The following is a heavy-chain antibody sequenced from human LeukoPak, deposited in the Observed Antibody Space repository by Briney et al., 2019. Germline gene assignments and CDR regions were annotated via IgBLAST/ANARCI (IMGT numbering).Heavy chain of an antibody. V-gene: IGHV4-59*08. J-gene: IGHJ4*02. D-gene: IGHD6-6*01. CDR2: IFYTGTT. CDR3: AQKRSTGRPGPFDY. CDR1: GGSISSLY. Sequence: SETLSLTCTVSGGSISSLYGSWIRQPPGKGLEWIGYIFYTGTTSSNPSLRSRVTISVDTSKNQFSLKLNSVTAADTAVYYCAQKRSTGRPGPFDYSGQAWQLTVSS.